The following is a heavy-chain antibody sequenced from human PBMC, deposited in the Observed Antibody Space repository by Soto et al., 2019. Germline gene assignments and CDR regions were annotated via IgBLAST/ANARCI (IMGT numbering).Heavy chain of an antibody. D-gene: IGHD6-19*01. CDR1: GGAINSNRYY. CDR3: PRLDHTFHI. CDR2: IYYSGSI. J-gene: IGHJ3*02. V-gene: IGHV4-39*01. Sequence: SETLSLTCTVSGGAINSNRYYWGWIRQPPGKGLEWIGSIYYSGSICYNPSLKSRVTISVDTSKNQFSLKLTSVTAADTAVYNSPRLDHTFHISGQRTMLTVSS.